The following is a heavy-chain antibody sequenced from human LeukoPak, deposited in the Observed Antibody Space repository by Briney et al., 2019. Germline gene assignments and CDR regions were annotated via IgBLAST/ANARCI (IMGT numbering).Heavy chain of an antibody. J-gene: IGHJ3*02. Sequence: SGPTLVNPTQTLTLTCTFSGFSLSTSGMCVSWIRQPPGKALEWLALIDWDDDKYYSTSLKTRLTISKDTSKNQVVLTMTNMDPVDTATYYCAQAYYYDSSGHDAFDIWGQGTMVTVSS. CDR1: GFSLSTSGMC. V-gene: IGHV2-70*01. CDR3: AQAYYYDSSGHDAFDI. CDR2: IDWDDDK. D-gene: IGHD3-22*01.